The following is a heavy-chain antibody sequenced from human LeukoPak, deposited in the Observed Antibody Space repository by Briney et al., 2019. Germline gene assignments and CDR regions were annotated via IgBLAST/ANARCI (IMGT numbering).Heavy chain of an antibody. CDR1: GGSISSHC. D-gene: IGHD3-9*01. V-gene: IGHV4-59*11. CDR3: AGFDILTGQDAFDI. Sequence: SETLSLTCTVSGGSISSHCWSWIRQPPGKGLEWIGYIYYSGSTNYNPSLKSRVTISVDTSKNQFSLKLSSVTAADTAVYYCAGFDILTGQDAFDIWGQGTMVTVSS. J-gene: IGHJ3*02. CDR2: IYYSGST.